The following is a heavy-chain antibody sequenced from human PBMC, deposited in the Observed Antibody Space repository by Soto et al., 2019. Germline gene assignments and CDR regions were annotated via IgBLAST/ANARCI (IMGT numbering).Heavy chain of an antibody. J-gene: IGHJ2*01. CDR1: GFTFSSYA. Sequence: QVQLVESGGGVVQPGRSLRLSCAASGFTFSSYAMHWVRQAPGKGLEWVAVISYDGSNKYYVDSVKGRFTISRDNSKNTLDLQMNSLRAEDTAVYYCARPLWRNDYNWGYFDLWGRVTLVTVSS. D-gene: IGHD4-4*01. V-gene: IGHV3-30-3*01. CDR3: ARPLWRNDYNWGYFDL. CDR2: ISYDGSNK.